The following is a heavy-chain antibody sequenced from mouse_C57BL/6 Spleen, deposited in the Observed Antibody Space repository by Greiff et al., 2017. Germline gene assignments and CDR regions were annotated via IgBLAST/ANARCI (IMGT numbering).Heavy chain of an antibody. Sequence: VQLQQSGAELVRPGASVTLSCTASGYTFTDYEMHWVKQTPVHGLEWIGAIDPETGGTAYNQKFKGKAILTADKSSSTAYMELRSLTSEDSAVYYCTRCSSYVDWYFDVWGTGTTVTVSS. CDR3: TRCSSYVDWYFDV. D-gene: IGHD1-1*01. J-gene: IGHJ1*03. V-gene: IGHV1-15*01. CDR1: GYTFTDYE. CDR2: IDPETGGT.